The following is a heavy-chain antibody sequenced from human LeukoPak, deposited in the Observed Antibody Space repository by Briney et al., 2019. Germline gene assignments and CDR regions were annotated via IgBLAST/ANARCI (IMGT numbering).Heavy chain of an antibody. CDR1: GYTFTSYG. CDR2: INAYNGNT. Sequence: ASVKVSRTASGYTFTSYGISWVRHAPAQGLEWMGWINAYNGNTNNAQKLQGRVTMTADTSTRTAYMGLRSLRSDDTGVYYCGRDVVRLRLTPVDWFRPWGQGTLVTVSS. D-gene: IGHD4-23*01. CDR3: GRDVVRLRLTPVDWFRP. V-gene: IGHV1-18*01. J-gene: IGHJ5*02.